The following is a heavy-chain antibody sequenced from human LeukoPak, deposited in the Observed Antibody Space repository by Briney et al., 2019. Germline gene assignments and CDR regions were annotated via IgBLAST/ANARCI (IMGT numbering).Heavy chain of an antibody. Sequence: ASVKVSCKASGYTFTSYDINWVRQATGQGLEWMGWMNPNSGNTGYAQRFRGRVTMTRNTSISTAYMELSSLRSEDTAVYYCARAYYDSSGYYPRFDYWGQGTLVTVSS. V-gene: IGHV1-8*01. CDR1: GYTFTSYD. J-gene: IGHJ4*02. D-gene: IGHD3-22*01. CDR3: ARAYYDSSGYYPRFDY. CDR2: MNPNSGNT.